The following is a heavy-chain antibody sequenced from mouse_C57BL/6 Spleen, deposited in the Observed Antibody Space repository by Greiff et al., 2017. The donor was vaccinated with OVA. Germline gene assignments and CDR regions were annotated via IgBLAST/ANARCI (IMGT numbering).Heavy chain of an antibody. J-gene: IGHJ2*01. V-gene: IGHV5-17*01. D-gene: IGHD4-1*02. Sequence: EVKLVESGGGLVKPGGSLKLSCAASGFTFSDYGMHWVRQAPEKGLEWVAYISSGSSTIYYADTVKGRFTISRDNAKNTLFLQMTSLRSEDTAMYYGARRGLNWAGDFDYWGQGTTLTVSS. CDR3: ARRGLNWAGDFDY. CDR1: GFTFSDYG. CDR2: ISSGSSTI.